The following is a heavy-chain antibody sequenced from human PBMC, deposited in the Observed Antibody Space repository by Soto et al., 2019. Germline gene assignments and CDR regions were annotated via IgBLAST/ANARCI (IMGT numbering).Heavy chain of an antibody. CDR3: AKNRERDAWYEEY. CDR2: ISGSDGRT. J-gene: IGHJ4*02. V-gene: IGHV3-23*01. CDR1: GFSFTNYA. Sequence: EVQLLESGGGLVQPGGSLRLSCVASGFSFTNYAMTWVRQAPGKGLEWVSVISGSDGRTYYADSVKGRFTTSRDNSKNTLYLQMNSLRAEDTAVYYCAKNRERDAWYEEYWGQGTLVTVSS. D-gene: IGHD6-13*01.